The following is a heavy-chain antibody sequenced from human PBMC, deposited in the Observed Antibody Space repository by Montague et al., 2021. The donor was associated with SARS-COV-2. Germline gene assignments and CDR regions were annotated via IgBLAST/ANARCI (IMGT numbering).Heavy chain of an antibody. Sequence: SLRLSCAASGFTFSSYAMHWVRQAPGKGLEWVAVISYDGTNEYYADSVKGRFTISRDNSKNTLYLQMNSLRAEDTAVYYCAREGITAAVKDFDYWGQGTLVTVSS. CDR1: GFTFSSYA. D-gene: IGHD6-13*01. V-gene: IGHV3-30*04. CDR3: AREGITAAVKDFDY. CDR2: ISYDGTNE. J-gene: IGHJ4*02.